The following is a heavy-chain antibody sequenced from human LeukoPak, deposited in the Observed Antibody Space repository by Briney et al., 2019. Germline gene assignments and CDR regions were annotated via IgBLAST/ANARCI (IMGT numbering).Heavy chain of an antibody. CDR1: GFSVSSNY. J-gene: IGHJ4*02. D-gene: IGHD3-10*01. CDR2: ISGSGGST. Sequence: PGGSLRLSCAASGFSVSSNYLSWVRQAPGKGLEWVSAISGSGGSTYYADSVKGRFTISRDNSKSTLYLQMNSLRAEDTAVYYCAKDRVVWFGESSGRYFDYWGQGTLVTVSS. V-gene: IGHV3-23*01. CDR3: AKDRVVWFGESSGRYFDY.